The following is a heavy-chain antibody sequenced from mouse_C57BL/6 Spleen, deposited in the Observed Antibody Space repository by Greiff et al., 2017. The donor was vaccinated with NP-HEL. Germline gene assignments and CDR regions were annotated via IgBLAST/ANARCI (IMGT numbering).Heavy chain of an antibody. J-gene: IGHJ2*01. CDR3: ARAGDYVAVFDY. CDR2: IYPGSGGT. Sequence: VQLQQSGAELVRPGTSVKVSCKASGYAFTNYLIDWVKQRPGQGLEWIGVIYPGSGGTNYNEKLKGKATLTADKSSSTAYMHLRSLTSEAAAVCFCARAGDYVAVFDYWGQGTTLTVSS. D-gene: IGHD2-4*01. V-gene: IGHV1-54*01. CDR1: GYAFTNYL.